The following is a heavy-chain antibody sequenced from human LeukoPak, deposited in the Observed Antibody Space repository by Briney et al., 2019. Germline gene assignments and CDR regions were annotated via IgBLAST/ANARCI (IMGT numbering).Heavy chain of an antibody. CDR3: ARRWLYYYGMDV. V-gene: IGHV3-33*08. CDR1: GFTFSSYG. Sequence: PGGSLRLSCAASGFTFSSYGMHWVRQAPGKGLEWVAVIWYDGSNKYYADSVKGRFTISRDNSKNTLYLQMNSLRAEDTAVYYCARRWLYYYGMDVWGQGTTVTVSS. J-gene: IGHJ6*02. CDR2: IWYDGSNK. D-gene: IGHD5-24*01.